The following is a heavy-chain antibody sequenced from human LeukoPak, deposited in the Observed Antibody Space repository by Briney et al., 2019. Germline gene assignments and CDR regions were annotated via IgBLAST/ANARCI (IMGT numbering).Heavy chain of an antibody. D-gene: IGHD2-15*01. V-gene: IGHV6-1*01. J-gene: IGHJ5*02. CDR3: ARDEGYCSGGSCYNWFDP. Sequence: SQTLSLTCAISGDSVSSNSAAWNWIRQSPSRGLEWLGRTYYRSKWYNDYAVSVKSRITINPDTSKNQFSLRLNSVTPEDTAVYYCARDEGYCSGGSCYNWFDPWGQGTLATVSS. CDR1: GDSVSSNSAA. CDR2: TYYRSKWYN.